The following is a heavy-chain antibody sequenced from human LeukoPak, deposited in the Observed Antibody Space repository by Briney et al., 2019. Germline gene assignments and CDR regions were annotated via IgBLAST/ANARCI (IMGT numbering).Heavy chain of an antibody. D-gene: IGHD5-24*01. CDR1: GGSISSYY. Sequence: SETLSLACTVSGGSISSYYWSWIRQPPGKGLEWIGEINHSGSTNYNPSLKSRVTISVDTSKNQFSLKLSSVTAADTAVYYCARYGLEMATIPYAFDIWGQGTMVTVSS. CDR2: INHSGST. V-gene: IGHV4-34*01. CDR3: ARYGLEMATIPYAFDI. J-gene: IGHJ3*02.